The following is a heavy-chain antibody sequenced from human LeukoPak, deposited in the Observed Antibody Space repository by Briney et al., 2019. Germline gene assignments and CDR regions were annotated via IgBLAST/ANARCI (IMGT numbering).Heavy chain of an antibody. J-gene: IGHJ4*02. CDR1: GGPFSGYY. Sequence: PSETLSLTCAVYGGPFSGYYWSWIRQPPGKGLEWIGGINHSGSTNYNPSFKSRVTISVDTSKNQFSLKLSSVTAADTAVYYCARGKYYDFWSGYLPKIYFDYWGQGTLVTVSS. CDR2: INHSGST. V-gene: IGHV4-34*01. D-gene: IGHD3-3*01. CDR3: ARGKYYDFWSGYLPKIYFDY.